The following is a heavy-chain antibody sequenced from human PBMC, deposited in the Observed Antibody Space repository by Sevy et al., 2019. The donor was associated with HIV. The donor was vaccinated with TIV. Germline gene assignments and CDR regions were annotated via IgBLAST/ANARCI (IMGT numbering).Heavy chain of an antibody. J-gene: IGHJ3*02. CDR1: GFTFSNYI. D-gene: IGHD3-16*01. V-gene: IGHV3-21*06. CDR2: ISNSGTYI. CDR3: ARYAEVKTLVNAFDI. Sequence: GGSLRLSCAASGFTFSNYIINWVRQAPGKGLEWVSSISNSGTYIYYADSVKGRFTISRDNAKISLYLQMNSLRAEDTAVYYCARYAEVKTLVNAFDIWGQGTMVTVSS.